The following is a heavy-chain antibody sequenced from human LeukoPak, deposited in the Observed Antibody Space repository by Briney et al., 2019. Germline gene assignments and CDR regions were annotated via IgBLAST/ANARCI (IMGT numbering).Heavy chain of an antibody. D-gene: IGHD3-9*01. J-gene: IGHJ5*02. CDR1: GGSFSGYY. CDR3: ARVRADILTGYYANNWFDP. Sequence: SETLSLTCVVYGGSFSGYYWSWIRQPSGKGLQWIGEMNQSGSTNYNPSLKSRVTISVDTSKNQFSLKLSSVTAADTAVYYCARVRADILTGYYANNWFDPWGQGTLVTVSS. V-gene: IGHV4-34*01. CDR2: MNQSGST.